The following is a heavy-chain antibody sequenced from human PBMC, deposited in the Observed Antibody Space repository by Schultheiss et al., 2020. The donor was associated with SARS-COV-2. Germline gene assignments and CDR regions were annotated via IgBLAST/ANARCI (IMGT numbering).Heavy chain of an antibody. D-gene: IGHD6-19*01. CDR1: GGSISSSSYY. CDR2: IYYSGST. J-gene: IGHJ6*03. V-gene: IGHV4-39*01. CDR3: ASRGGGSGWLYYYYYYMDV. Sequence: SETLSLTCTVSGGSISSSSYYWGWIRQPPGKGLEWIGSIYYSGSTYYNPSLKSRVTISVDTSKNQFSLKLSSVTAADTAVYYCASRGGGSGWLYYYYYYMDVWGKGTTVTVSS.